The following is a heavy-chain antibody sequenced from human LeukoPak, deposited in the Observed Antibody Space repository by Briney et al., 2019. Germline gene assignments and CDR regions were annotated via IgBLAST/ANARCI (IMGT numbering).Heavy chain of an antibody. CDR3: ARDAGYGYDRFDY. V-gene: IGHV3-23*01. CDR2: ISGSGGSM. Sequence: GGSLRLSCAASGFTFSSYGLTWVRQAPGKGLEWVSVISGSGGSMYYADSVKGRFTISRDNSKNTLNLQMNSLRAEDTAVYYCARDAGYGYDRFDYWGQGTQVTVSS. J-gene: IGHJ4*02. D-gene: IGHD5-18*01. CDR1: GFTFSSYG.